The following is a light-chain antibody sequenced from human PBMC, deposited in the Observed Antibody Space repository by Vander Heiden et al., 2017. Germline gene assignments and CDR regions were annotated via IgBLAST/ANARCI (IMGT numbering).Light chain of an antibody. CDR2: EDN. Sequence: SYELTQPPSVSVSPGQTATITCSGDSLAKKYAYWFLQKSGQAPVLVIYEDNKRPSGIPERFSGSSSGTLVTLTINAAQVEDEADYYCHSTDASGYHVLLGGGTKLTVL. J-gene: IGLJ2*01. V-gene: IGLV3-10*01. CDR1: SLAKKY. CDR3: HSTDASGYHVL.